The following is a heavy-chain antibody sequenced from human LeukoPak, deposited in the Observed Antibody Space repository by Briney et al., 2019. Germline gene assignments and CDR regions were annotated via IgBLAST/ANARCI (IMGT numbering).Heavy chain of an antibody. CDR3: ARAILTPSGFVWHFDL. V-gene: IGHV4-31*03. J-gene: IGHJ2*01. CDR1: GGSISSSSYY. Sequence: SETLSLTCTVSGGSISSSSYYWGWIRQHPGKGLEWIGYNTYYNPSLKSRVTISVDTSRSQFSLKLTSVTAADTAVYYCARAILTPSGFVWHFDLWGRGTLVTVSS. CDR2: NT. D-gene: IGHD3-3*01.